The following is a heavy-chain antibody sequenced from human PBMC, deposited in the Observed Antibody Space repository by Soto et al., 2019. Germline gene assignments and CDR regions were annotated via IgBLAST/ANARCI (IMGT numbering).Heavy chain of an antibody. Sequence: PGGSLRLSCAASGFTFSSYSMNWVRQAPGKGLEWVSYISSSSSTIYYADSVKGRFTISRDNAKNSLYLQMNSLRAEDTAVYYCARDLAPYYYGSGSYYFDYWGQGTLVTVSS. D-gene: IGHD3-10*01. J-gene: IGHJ4*02. CDR2: ISSSSSTI. CDR3: ARDLAPYYYGSGSYYFDY. CDR1: GFTFSSYS. V-gene: IGHV3-48*01.